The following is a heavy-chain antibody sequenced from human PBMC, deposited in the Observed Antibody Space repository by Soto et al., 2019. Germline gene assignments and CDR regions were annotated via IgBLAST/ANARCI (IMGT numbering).Heavy chain of an antibody. V-gene: IGHV3-21*01. CDR1: GFTFSSYS. CDR3: AREVDCSGGSCYSSDY. CDR2: ISSSSSYI. J-gene: IGHJ4*02. Sequence: GGSLRLSCAASGFTFSSYSMNWVRQAPGKGLEWVSSISSSSSYIYYADSVMGRFTISRDNAKNSLYLQMNSLRAEDTAVYYCAREVDCSGGSCYSSDYWGQGTLVTVSS. D-gene: IGHD2-15*01.